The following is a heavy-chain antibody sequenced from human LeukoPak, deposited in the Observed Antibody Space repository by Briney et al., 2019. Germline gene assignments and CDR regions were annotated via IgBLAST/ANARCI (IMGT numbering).Heavy chain of an antibody. J-gene: IGHJ3*02. CDR1: GYTFTGYY. Sequence: ASVKVSCKASGYTFTGYYMHWVRQAPGQGLEWMGWINPNSVGTNYAQKLQGRVTMTRDTSISTAYMELSRLRSDDTAVYYCARDNVVVAATLADAFDIWGQGTMVTVSS. CDR2: INPNSVGT. CDR3: ARDNVVVAATLADAFDI. V-gene: IGHV1-2*02. D-gene: IGHD2-15*01.